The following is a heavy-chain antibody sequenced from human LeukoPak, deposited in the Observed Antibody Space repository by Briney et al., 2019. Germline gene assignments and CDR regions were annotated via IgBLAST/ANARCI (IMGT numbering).Heavy chain of an antibody. CDR2: ISSSSSYI. J-gene: IGHJ6*02. CDR1: GFTFSSYS. CDR3: ARDSIAAAFYYYYGMDV. D-gene: IGHD6-13*01. V-gene: IGHV3-21*01. Sequence: KPGGSLRLSCAASGFTFSSYSMNWVRQAPGKGLEWVSSISSSSSYIYYADSVKGRFTISRDNAKNSLYLQMNSLRAEDTAVYYCARDSIAAAFYYYYGMDVWGQGTTVTVSS.